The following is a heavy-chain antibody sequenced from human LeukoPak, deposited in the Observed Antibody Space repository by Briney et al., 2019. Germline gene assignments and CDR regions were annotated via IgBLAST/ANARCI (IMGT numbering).Heavy chain of an antibody. J-gene: IGHJ4*02. Sequence: ASVKVSCKASGYTFTSYGISWVRQAPGQGLEWMGIINPSGGSTSYAQKFQGRVTMTRDMSTSTDYMELSSLRSEDTAVYYCARGDYYDSSGYYNFDYWGQGTLVTVSS. CDR3: ARGDYYDSSGYYNFDY. CDR1: GYTFTSYG. V-gene: IGHV1-46*01. CDR2: INPSGGST. D-gene: IGHD3-22*01.